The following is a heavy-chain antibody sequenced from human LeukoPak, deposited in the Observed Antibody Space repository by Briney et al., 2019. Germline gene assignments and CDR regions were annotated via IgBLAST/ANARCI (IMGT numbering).Heavy chain of an antibody. CDR2: INPSDGST. CDR1: GYTFTRYY. J-gene: IGHJ4*02. Sequence: GASVKVSCKASGYTFTRYYMHWVQRAPGQGLEWMGIINPSDGSTSYAQKFQGRVTMTRDTSTSKVYMEVSSLTSEDTAVYYCARVRCSGGSCYGEVFDYWGQGTLVTVSS. CDR3: ARVRCSGGSCYGEVFDY. D-gene: IGHD2-15*01. V-gene: IGHV1-46*01.